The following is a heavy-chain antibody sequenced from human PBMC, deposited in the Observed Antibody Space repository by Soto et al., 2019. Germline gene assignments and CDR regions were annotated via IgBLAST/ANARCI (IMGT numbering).Heavy chain of an antibody. CDR3: STSGYGGFDY. CDR2: ISYDGSNK. D-gene: IGHD5-12*01. V-gene: IGHV3-30*03. Sequence: GGSPRLSGAASGFTFSSYGMHWVRQAPGKGLEWVAVISYDGSNKYYADSVKGRFTISRDNSKNTLYLQMNSLKTEDTAIYYCSTSGYGGFDYWGQGVLVTVSS. J-gene: IGHJ4*02. CDR1: GFTFSSYG.